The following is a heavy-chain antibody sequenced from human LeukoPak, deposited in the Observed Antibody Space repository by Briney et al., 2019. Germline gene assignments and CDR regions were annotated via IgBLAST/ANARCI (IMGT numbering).Heavy chain of an antibody. Sequence: ASVKVSCKASGYTFTIYGISWVRQAPGQGLEWMGWISAYNGNTNYAQKLQGRVTMTTDTSTSTAYMELRSLRSDDTAVYYCARAASRDGYNDYWGQGTLVTVSS. V-gene: IGHV1-18*01. CDR2: ISAYNGNT. CDR3: ARAASRDGYNDY. J-gene: IGHJ4*02. CDR1: GYTFTIYG. D-gene: IGHD5-24*01.